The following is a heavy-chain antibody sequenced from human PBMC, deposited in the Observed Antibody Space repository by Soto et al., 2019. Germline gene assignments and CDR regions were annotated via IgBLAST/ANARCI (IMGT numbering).Heavy chain of an antibody. J-gene: IGHJ4*02. CDR2: INPSGGST. CDR3: AREVEMATIIGY. D-gene: IGHD5-12*01. Sequence: ASVKVSCKASGYTFTSYYMHWVRQAPGQGLEWMGIINPSGGSTSYAQKFQGRVSMTRDTSTSTVYMELSSLRSEDTAVYYCAREVEMATIIGYWGQGTLVTVSS. CDR1: GYTFTSYY. V-gene: IGHV1-46*01.